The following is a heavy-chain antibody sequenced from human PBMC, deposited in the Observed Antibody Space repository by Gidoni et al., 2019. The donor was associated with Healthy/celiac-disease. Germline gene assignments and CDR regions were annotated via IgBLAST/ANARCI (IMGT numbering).Heavy chain of an antibody. CDR2: INHSGST. D-gene: IGHD6-13*01. J-gene: IGHJ5*02. Sequence: QVQLQQWGAGLLKPSETLSLTSAVYGGSFSGYYWSWIRQPPGKGLEWIGEINHSGSTNYNPSLKSRVTISVDTSKNQFSLKLSSVTAADTAVYYCARGIADKRADWFDPWGQGTLVTVSS. CDR1: GGSFSGYY. V-gene: IGHV4-34*01. CDR3: ARGIADKRADWFDP.